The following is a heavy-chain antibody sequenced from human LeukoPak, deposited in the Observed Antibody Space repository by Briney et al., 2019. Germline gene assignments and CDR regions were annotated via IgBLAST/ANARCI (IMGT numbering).Heavy chain of an antibody. CDR3: ARRSRNGLDAFDI. J-gene: IGHJ3*02. CDR1: AYTFTGYY. Sequence: ASVKVSCKASAYTFTGYYLHWVRQAPGQGLXXXGWIXPXNGDTNYAQKFQGRVTMTRDRSISTAYMELSRLTSDDTAVYYCARRSRNGLDAFDIWGQGTMVTVSS. D-gene: IGHD1-14*01. CDR2: IXPXNGDT. V-gene: IGHV1-2*02.